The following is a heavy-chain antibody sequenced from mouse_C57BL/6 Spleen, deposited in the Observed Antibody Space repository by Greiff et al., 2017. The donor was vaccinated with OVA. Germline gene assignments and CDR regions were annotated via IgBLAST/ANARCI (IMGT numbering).Heavy chain of an antibody. J-gene: IGHJ4*01. V-gene: IGHV1-69*01. CDR1: GYTFTSYW. D-gene: IGHD3-1*01. CDR2: IDPSDSYT. Sequence: QVQLQQPGAELVMPGASVKLSCKASGYTFTSYWMHWVKQRPGQGLEWIGEIDPSDSYTNYNQKFKGKSTLTVDKSSSTAYMQLSSLTSEDSAVYYCAREGRGSYAMDYWGQGTSVTVSS. CDR3: AREGRGSYAMDY.